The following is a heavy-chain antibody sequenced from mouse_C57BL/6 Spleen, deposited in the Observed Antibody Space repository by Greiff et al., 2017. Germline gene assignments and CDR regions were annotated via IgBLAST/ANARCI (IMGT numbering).Heavy chain of an antibody. V-gene: IGHV1-54*01. D-gene: IGHD2-3*01. Sequence: VHLVESGAELVRPGTSVKVSCKASGYAFTNYLIEWVKQRPGQGLEWIGVINPGSGGTNYNEKFKGKATLTADKSSSTAYMQLSSLTSEDSAVYFCARHDDSMDYWGQGTSVTVSS. CDR1: GYAFTNYL. CDR3: ARHDDSMDY. CDR2: INPGSGGT. J-gene: IGHJ4*01.